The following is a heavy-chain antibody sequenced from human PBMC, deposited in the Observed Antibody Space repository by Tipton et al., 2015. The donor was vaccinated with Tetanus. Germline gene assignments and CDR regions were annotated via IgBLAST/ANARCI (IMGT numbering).Heavy chain of an antibody. CDR1: GFSVSNNY. CDR3: AKARYDPNYYYYGMDV. V-gene: IGHV3-53*01. Sequence: SLRLSCAASGFSVSNNYLSWVRQAPGKGLEWVSIIYSTSTTYYVDSVKGRFTISRDISKNMVYLQMNSLRAEDTAVYYCAKARYDPNYYYYGMDVWGQGTTVTVSS. J-gene: IGHJ6*02. CDR2: IYSTSTT. D-gene: IGHD5-12*01.